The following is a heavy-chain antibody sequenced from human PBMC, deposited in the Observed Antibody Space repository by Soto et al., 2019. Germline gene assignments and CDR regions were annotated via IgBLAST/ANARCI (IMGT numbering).Heavy chain of an antibody. V-gene: IGHV4-30-4*01. Sequence: PSETLSLTCTVSGGSIISGDYYLSCIRQPPGKGLEWIGYIYYSGSTYYNPSLKSRVTISVDTSKNQFSLKLSSVTAADTAVYYCARGRYSGYARPFDPWGQGTLVTVSS. CDR1: GGSIISGDYY. J-gene: IGHJ5*02. D-gene: IGHD5-12*01. CDR2: IYYSGST. CDR3: ARGRYSGYARPFDP.